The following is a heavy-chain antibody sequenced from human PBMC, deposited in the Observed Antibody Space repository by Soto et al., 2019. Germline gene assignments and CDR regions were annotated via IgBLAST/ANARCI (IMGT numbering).Heavy chain of an antibody. V-gene: IGHV6-1*01. CDR3: ARGNYGSGPNVCGMDV. CDR2: TYYRSKWYN. J-gene: IGHJ6*02. D-gene: IGHD3-10*01. CDR1: GDSVSSNSAA. Sequence: SQTLSLTCVISGDSVSSNSAAWNWIRQSPSRGLEWLGRTYYRSKWYNDYAVSVKSRITINPDTSKNQFSLQLNSVTPEDTAVYYCARGNYGSGPNVCGMDVWGQGTTVTFSS.